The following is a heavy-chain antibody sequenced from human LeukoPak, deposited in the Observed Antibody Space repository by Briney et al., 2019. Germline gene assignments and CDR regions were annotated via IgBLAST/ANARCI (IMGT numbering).Heavy chain of an antibody. CDR1: GGTFSSYA. V-gene: IGHV1-69*05. Sequence: SSVKVSCKASGGTFSSYAISWVRQAPGQGLEWMGRIIPIFGTANYAQKFQGRVTITTDESTSTAYMELSSLRSEDTAVYYCARADIAVAAAFDYWAREPWSPSPQ. D-gene: IGHD6-19*01. J-gene: IGHJ4*02. CDR3: ARADIAVAAAFDY. CDR2: IIPIFGTA.